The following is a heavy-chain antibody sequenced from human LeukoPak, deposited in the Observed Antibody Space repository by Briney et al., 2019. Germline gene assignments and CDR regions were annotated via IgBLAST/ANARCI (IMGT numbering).Heavy chain of an antibody. CDR3: AKLADASGDFAY. J-gene: IGHJ4*02. Sequence: GGSLKLSCAASGFIFSHYGMSWVRQAPGKGLEWVSSISGDGSRTYYAASVKGRFTISRDNPKNTLYLQMTRLGAEDTAIYYCAKLADASGDFAYWGQGTLVTVSS. V-gene: IGHV3-23*01. CDR2: ISGDGSRT. D-gene: IGHD6-25*01. CDR1: GFIFSHYG.